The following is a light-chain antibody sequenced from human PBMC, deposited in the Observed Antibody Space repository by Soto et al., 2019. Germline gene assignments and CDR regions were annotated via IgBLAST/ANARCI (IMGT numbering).Light chain of an antibody. Sequence: DIQMTQSPPTLSASVGDRVTLTCRASQSISGWLAWYQQKPGKAPKLLIYDASTLESGVPPRFSGSGSGTEFTLTISSLQPEDIATYYCQQYENLPTFGQGTRLEIK. V-gene: IGKV1-5*01. CDR3: QQYENLPT. CDR2: DAS. CDR1: QSISGW. J-gene: IGKJ5*01.